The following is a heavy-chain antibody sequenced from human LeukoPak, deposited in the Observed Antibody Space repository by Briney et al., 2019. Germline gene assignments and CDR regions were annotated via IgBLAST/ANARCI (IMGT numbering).Heavy chain of an antibody. CDR3: ARRRVVVASTDGASGAFDI. CDR2: IYYSGST. Sequence: SQTLSLTCTVSGDSISSGGYYWSRIRQHPGKGLEWIGYIYYSGSTYYNPSLRSRVTISVDTSKNQFSLKLSSVTAADTAVYFCARRRVVVASTDGASGAFDIWGQGTMVTVSS. V-gene: IGHV4-31*03. J-gene: IGHJ3*02. CDR1: GDSISSGGYY. D-gene: IGHD2-15*01.